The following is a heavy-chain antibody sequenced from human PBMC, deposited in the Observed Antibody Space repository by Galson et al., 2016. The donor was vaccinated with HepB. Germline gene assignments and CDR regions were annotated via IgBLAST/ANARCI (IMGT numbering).Heavy chain of an antibody. Sequence: SLRLSCAASEFTFSSYAMAWVRQAPGKGLEWVSGISHSGGTTSYADSVKGRFTVSRDNSKNTLYLQVSSLRAEDTAVYYCAKDLWVRQQLTYYFDYWGQGTLVTVSS. D-gene: IGHD6-13*01. V-gene: IGHV3-23*01. J-gene: IGHJ4*02. CDR1: EFTFSSYA. CDR2: ISHSGGTT. CDR3: AKDLWVRQQLTYYFDY.